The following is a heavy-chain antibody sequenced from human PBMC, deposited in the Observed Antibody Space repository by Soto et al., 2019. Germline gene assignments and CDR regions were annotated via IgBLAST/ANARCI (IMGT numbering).Heavy chain of an antibody. CDR3: AHRRRAAPTYIFDI. Sequence: QITLKETGPTLVKPTQTITLTCTFSGFSLSTSGVGVGWIRQPPGKALEWLAVIYWDDDMRYSPSLKSRLTITKDSSTNHVVLTITNMDPVDTATYYCAHRRRAAPTYIFDIYGQGTMVTVSS. V-gene: IGHV2-5*02. CDR1: GFSLSTSGVG. D-gene: IGHD6-13*01. J-gene: IGHJ3*02. CDR2: IYWDDDM.